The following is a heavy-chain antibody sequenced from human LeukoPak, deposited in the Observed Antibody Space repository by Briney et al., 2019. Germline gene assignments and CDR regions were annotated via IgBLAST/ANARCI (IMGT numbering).Heavy chain of an antibody. V-gene: IGHV4-39*01. D-gene: IGHD1-14*01. CDR2: IYYSGST. Sequence: PSETLSLTCTVSGGSISSSSYYWGWIRQPPGKGLEWIGSIYYSGSTYYNPPLKSRVTISVDTSKNQFSLKLGSVTAADTAVYYCANQNQYDPNYFDYWGQGTLVTVSS. CDR1: GGSISSSSYY. CDR3: ANQNQYDPNYFDY. J-gene: IGHJ4*02.